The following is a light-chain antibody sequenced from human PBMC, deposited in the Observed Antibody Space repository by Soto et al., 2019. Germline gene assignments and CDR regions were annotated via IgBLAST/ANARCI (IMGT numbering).Light chain of an antibody. V-gene: IGLV1-44*01. CDR1: SSSIGSNS. CDR3: AAWDCSLNVYV. CDR2: TNN. Sequence: QSVLTQPPSASGTPGQRVTISCSGSSSSIGSNSVNWYQQLPRTAPKVLIYTNNQRPSWVPDRFSGSKSGTSASLAISGLQSEYEADYYCAAWDCSLNVYVFGTGTKVTVL. J-gene: IGLJ1*01.